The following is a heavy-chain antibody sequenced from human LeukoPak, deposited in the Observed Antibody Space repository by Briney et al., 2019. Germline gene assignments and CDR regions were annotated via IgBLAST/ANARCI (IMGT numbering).Heavy chain of an antibody. Sequence: SEPLSLPCTVSGGSISSYYWSWTRQPPGTGLEWTGYIYYSGSTNYNPSLKSRVTISVDTSKNQFSLKLSSVTAADTAVYYCARDPHSSGWSNFDYWGQGTLVTVSS. CDR3: ARDPHSSGWSNFDY. J-gene: IGHJ4*02. CDR1: GGSISSYY. V-gene: IGHV4-59*01. CDR2: IYYSGST. D-gene: IGHD6-19*01.